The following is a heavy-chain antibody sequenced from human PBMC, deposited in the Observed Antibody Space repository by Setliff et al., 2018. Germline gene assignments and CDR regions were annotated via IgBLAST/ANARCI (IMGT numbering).Heavy chain of an antibody. CDR1: GGSISNTYYY. D-gene: IGHD3-3*01. V-gene: IGHV4-61*09. Sequence: PSETLSLTCTVSGGSISNTYYYWSWIRQPAGQGLEWIGQIYTSWSTNYNPSLKSRVTISVDTSKNQFSLKLSSVTAADTAVYYCARGLTVFGVVFPDAFDIWGQGTVVTVSS. J-gene: IGHJ3*02. CDR3: ARGLTVFGVVFPDAFDI. CDR2: IYTSWST.